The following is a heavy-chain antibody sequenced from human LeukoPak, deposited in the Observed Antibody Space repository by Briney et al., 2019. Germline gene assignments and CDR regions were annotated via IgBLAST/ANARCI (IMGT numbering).Heavy chain of an antibody. D-gene: IGHD2-2*01. CDR1: GGSTSSYY. V-gene: IGHV4-59*08. CDR3: ARQRRGYCSSTSCPYFDY. Sequence: SETLSLTCTVSGGSTSSYYWSWIRQPPEKGLKWIGYIYYSGSTNYNPSLKSRVTISVDTSKNQFSLKLSSVTSADTAVYYRARQRRGYCSSTSCPYFDYWGQGTLVTVSS. CDR2: IYYSGST. J-gene: IGHJ4*02.